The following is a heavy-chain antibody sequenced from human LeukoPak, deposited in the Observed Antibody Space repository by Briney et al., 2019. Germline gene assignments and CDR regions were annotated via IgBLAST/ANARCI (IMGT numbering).Heavy chain of an antibody. V-gene: IGHV1-46*01. CDR3: ARALTGSRGDYFDH. Sequence: GASVKASCKASGYTLTSYDMHWVRQAPGQGLEWMGIIKPRGGGTSYTQKFQGRVTMTRDTSTSTVYMELSSLRSEDTAVYYCARALTGSRGDYFDHWGQGTLVTVSS. CDR2: IKPRGGGT. CDR1: GYTLTSYD. J-gene: IGHJ4*02. D-gene: IGHD3-9*01.